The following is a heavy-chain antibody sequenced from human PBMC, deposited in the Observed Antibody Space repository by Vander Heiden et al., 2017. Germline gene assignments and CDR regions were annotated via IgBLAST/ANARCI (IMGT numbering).Heavy chain of an antibody. V-gene: IGHV1-24*01. CDR3: ATAGGPIPYDYYYYGMDV. J-gene: IGHJ6*02. CDR1: VYTLPELS. Sequence: QFQLVPSGAEVKKPGASVKDSCKVSVYTLPELSMHLVRQAPGKGLDGMGGFDPEGGETIDAQKSQGIVTMTKDTTTDTAYMELSSLGSEDTAVYDCATAGGPIPYDYYYYGMDVWGQGTTVTVSS. CDR2: FDPEGGET. D-gene: IGHD2-8*02.